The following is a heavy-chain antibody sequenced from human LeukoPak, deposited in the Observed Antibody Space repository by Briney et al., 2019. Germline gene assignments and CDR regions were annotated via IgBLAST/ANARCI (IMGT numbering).Heavy chain of an antibody. CDR2: IIPIFGTA. D-gene: IGHD3-10*01. V-gene: IGHV1-69*13. CDR1: GGTFSRYA. CDR3: ARADPYYYGSGSYYNAEYFQH. Sequence: SVKVSCKASGGTFSRYAISWERQAPGQGLEWMGGIIPIFGTANYAQKFQGRVTITADESTSTAYMELSSLRSEDTAVYYCARADPYYYGSGSYYNAEYFQHWGQGTLVTVSS. J-gene: IGHJ1*01.